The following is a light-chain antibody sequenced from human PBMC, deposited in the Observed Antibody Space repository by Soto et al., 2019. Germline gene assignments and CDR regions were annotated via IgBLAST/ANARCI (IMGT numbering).Light chain of an antibody. Sequence: QSALTQPPSASGSPGQSVTISCTGTSSDVGRFTFVSWYQQHPGKAPKLMIYEVNKRPSGVPDRFSGSKSGNTASLTVSGLQAEDEADYYCNSYAGSRILVFGGGTKLTVL. CDR3: NSYAGSRILV. J-gene: IGLJ2*01. CDR2: EVN. V-gene: IGLV2-8*01. CDR1: SSDVGRFTF.